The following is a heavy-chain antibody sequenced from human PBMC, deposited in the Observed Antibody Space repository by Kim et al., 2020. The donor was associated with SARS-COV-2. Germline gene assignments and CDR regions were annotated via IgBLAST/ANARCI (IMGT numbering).Heavy chain of an antibody. V-gene: IGHV4-39*01. J-gene: IGHJ4*02. CDR3: ARLVSENSAVEY. CDR2: INYSGNT. CDR1: GDSISRSSNY. Sequence: SETLSLTCTVSGDSISRSSNYWGWIRQPPGKGLEWIGSINYSGNTYYNPSLKSRVTISVDTSKNQFSLKMRSVTAEDTAVYYCARLVSENSAVEYWGQGT.